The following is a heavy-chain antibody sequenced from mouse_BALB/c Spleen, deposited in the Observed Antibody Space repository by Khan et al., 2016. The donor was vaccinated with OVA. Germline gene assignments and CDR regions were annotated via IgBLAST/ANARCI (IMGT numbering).Heavy chain of an antibody. J-gene: IGHJ4*01. Sequence: QIQLVQSGPELKKPGETVKISCKASGYTFTNYGMNRVKQAPGKGLKWMGWINTYTGEPTYADDFKGRFAFSLETSASTAYLQINNLKNEDTATYFCARVGYNGTMDYWGQGTSVTVSS. CDR3: ARVGYNGTMDY. CDR1: GYTFTNYG. V-gene: IGHV9-3-1*01. D-gene: IGHD2-14*01. CDR2: INTYTGEP.